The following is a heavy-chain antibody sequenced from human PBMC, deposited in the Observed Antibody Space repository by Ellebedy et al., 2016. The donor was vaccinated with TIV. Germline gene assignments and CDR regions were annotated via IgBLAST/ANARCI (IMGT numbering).Heavy chain of an antibody. V-gene: IGHV1-58*01. CDR2: IVVGSGNT. CDR1: GFTFTSSA. Sequence: SVKVSCXASGFTFTSSAVQWVRQARGQRLEWIGWIVVGSGNTNYAQKFQERVTITRDMSTSTAYMELSSLRSEDTAVYYCAATKIYCSSTSCYSLYYYGMDVWGQGTTVTVSS. CDR3: AATKIYCSSTSCYSLYYYGMDV. J-gene: IGHJ6*02. D-gene: IGHD2-2*01.